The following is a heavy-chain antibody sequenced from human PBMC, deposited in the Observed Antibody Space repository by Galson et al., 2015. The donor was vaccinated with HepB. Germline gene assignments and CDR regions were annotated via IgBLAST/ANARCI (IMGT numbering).Heavy chain of an antibody. V-gene: IGHV3-21*01. CDR3: ARDRSMGSGWTGDYYYYGMDV. J-gene: IGHJ6*02. CDR2: ISSSSSYI. CDR1: GFTFSSYS. Sequence: SLRLSCAASGFTFSSYSMNWVRQAPGKGLEWVSSISSSSSYIYYADSVKGRFTISRDNAKNSLYLQMNSLRAEDTAVYYCARDRSMGSGWTGDYYYYGMDVWGQGTTVTVSS. D-gene: IGHD6-19*01.